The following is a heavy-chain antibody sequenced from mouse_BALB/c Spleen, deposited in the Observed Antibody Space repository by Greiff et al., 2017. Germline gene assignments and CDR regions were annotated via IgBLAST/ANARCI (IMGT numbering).Heavy chain of an antibody. J-gene: IGHJ3*01. CDR3: ARWRYRYPWFAY. CDR1: GYSITSDYA. D-gene: IGHD2-14*01. CDR2: ISYSGST. Sequence: EVQLQESGPGLVKPSHSLSLTCTVTGYSITSDYAWNWIRQFPGNKLEWMGYISYSGSTSYNPSLKSLTSITRDTSENQFFLQLNSVTTEDTATYYCARWRYRYPWFAYWGQGTLVTVSA. V-gene: IGHV3-2*02.